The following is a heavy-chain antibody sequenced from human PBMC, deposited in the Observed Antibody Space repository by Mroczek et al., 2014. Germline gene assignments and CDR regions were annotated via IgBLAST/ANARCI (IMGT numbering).Heavy chain of an antibody. J-gene: IGHJ5*02. CDR2: IKSKTDGGTT. V-gene: IGHV3-15*01. CDR3: AKGAYSGPGDARFDP. D-gene: IGHD2-21*01. Sequence: VQLVQSGGGLVKPGGSLRLSCAASGFTFSNAWMSWVRQAPGKGLEWVGRIKSKTDGGTTDYAAPVKGRFTISRDNSKNTLYLQMNSLRAEDTAVYYCAKGAYSGPGDARFDPWGQGTLVTVSS. CDR1: GFTFSNAW.